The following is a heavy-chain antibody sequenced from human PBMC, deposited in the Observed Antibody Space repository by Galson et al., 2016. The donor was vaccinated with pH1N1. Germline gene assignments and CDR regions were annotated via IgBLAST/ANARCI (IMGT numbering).Heavy chain of an antibody. V-gene: IGHV3-33*03. Sequence: SLRLSCAASGFTFSSYGMHWVRQAPGKGLEWVAVIWYDGSLKYYADSVRGRFTISRDNAKNSLYLQMNSLRAEDTALYYCAKVGGLLSGYFDYWGQGTLVTVSS. D-gene: IGHD3-10*01. CDR2: IWYDGSLK. CDR3: AKVGGLLSGYFDY. J-gene: IGHJ4*02. CDR1: GFTFSSYG.